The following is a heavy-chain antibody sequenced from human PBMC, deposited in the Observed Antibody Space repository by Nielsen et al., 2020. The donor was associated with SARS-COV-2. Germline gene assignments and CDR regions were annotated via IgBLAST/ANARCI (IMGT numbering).Heavy chain of an antibody. Sequence: WIRQPPGKGLEWMGIIYPGDSETRYSPSVQGQVTISADKSISTAYLQWSSLKASDSAVYYCARRGRDCSSATCYLFDYWGQGTLVTVSS. V-gene: IGHV5-51*01. J-gene: IGHJ4*02. CDR2: IYPGDSET. CDR3: ARRGRDCSSATCYLFDY. D-gene: IGHD2-2*01.